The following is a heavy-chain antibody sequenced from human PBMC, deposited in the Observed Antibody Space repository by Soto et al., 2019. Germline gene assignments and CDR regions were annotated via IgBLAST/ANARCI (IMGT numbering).Heavy chain of an antibody. Sequence: QVQLVESGGGVVQPGRSLRLSCAASGFTFSSYGMHWVRQAPGKGLEWVAVIWYDGSNKYYADSVKGRFTISRDNSKKTLYLSMNRMRAEDTAVYYCARDLIVVPHRVIDYWGQGTLVTFSS. J-gene: IGHJ4*02. CDR1: GFTFSSYG. CDR3: ARDLIVVPHRVIDY. CDR2: IWYDGSNK. V-gene: IGHV3-33*01. D-gene: IGHD2-2*01.